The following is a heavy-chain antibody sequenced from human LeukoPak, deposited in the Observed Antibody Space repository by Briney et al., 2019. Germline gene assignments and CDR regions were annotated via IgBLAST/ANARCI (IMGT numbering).Heavy chain of an antibody. J-gene: IGHJ4*02. D-gene: IGHD1-26*01. CDR1: GGSISRYY. Sequence: PSETLSLTCTVSGGSISRYYWSWIRQPPGKGLEWLGYIYYSGSTNYNPSLKSRVTISVDTSKNQFSLKLSSVTTADTAVYYCAVYNRGSYQYYFDYWGQGTLVTVSS. V-gene: IGHV4-59*01. CDR3: AVYNRGSYQYYFDY. CDR2: IYYSGST.